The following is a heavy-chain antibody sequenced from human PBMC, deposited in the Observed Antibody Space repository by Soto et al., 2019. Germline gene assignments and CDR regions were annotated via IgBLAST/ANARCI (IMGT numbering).Heavy chain of an antibody. CDR2: IKNRGTT. J-gene: IGHJ6*02. V-gene: IGHV3-15*01. D-gene: IGHD1-1*01. CDR1: GLTFSDAW. Sequence: EVQVVESGGGLVKPGDSLRLSCVVSGLTFSDAWVSWVRQAPGKGLEWLGRIKNRGTTDYPAPVKGRFIISRDDSKNTLYLQINSLKSEDTDVYYCSWTADVYHGMLVWGQGTTVTVSS. CDR3: SWTADVYHGMLV.